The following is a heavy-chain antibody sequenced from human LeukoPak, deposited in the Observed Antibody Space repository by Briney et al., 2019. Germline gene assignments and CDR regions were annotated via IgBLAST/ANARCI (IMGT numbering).Heavy chain of an antibody. J-gene: IGHJ4*02. Sequence: GGSLRLSCAVSGFTFSSYAMNWVRQAPGSGPEWVSAISGSGDVTYYADSVKGRFTISRDNSKNTLYLQMNSLRAEDTAVYYCAKTAPMVRFDYWGQGTLVTVSS. V-gene: IGHV3-23*01. CDR2: ISGSGDVT. D-gene: IGHD3-10*01. CDR3: AKTAPMVRFDY. CDR1: GFTFSSYA.